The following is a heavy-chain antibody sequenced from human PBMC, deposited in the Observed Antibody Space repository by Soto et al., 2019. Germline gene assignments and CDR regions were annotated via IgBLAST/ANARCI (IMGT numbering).Heavy chain of an antibody. V-gene: IGHV4-39*01. J-gene: IGHJ4*02. D-gene: IGHD6-13*01. Sequence: SETLSLTCTVSGGSISSSSYYWGWIRQPPGKGLEWIGSIYYSGSTYYNPSLKSRVTISVDTSKNQFSLKLSSVTAADTAVYYCARLSIAAAGTGYWGQGTLVTVS. CDR1: GGSISSSSYY. CDR2: IYYSGST. CDR3: ARLSIAAAGTGY.